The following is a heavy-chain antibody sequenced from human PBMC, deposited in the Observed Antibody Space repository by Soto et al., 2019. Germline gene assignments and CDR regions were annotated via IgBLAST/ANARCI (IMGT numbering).Heavy chain of an antibody. V-gene: IGHV4-39*02. CDR2: IYYRGNT. J-gene: IGHJ4*02. CDR1: GGSISSSSYY. D-gene: IGHD2-15*01. Sequence: QLQLQESGPGLVKPSETLSLTCTASGGSISSSSYYWGWIRQPPGKGLEWIGSIYYRGNTYYNPSLKSRVTISVDTSKNQFSLKLSSVTAADTAVYYCAREGGGYCSGGSCQVDYWGQGTLVTVSS. CDR3: AREGGGYCSGGSCQVDY.